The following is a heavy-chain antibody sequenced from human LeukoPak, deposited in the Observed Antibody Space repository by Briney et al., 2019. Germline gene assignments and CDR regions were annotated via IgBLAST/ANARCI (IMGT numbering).Heavy chain of an antibody. V-gene: IGHV3-30*04. CDR1: GFTFSSYA. CDR2: ISYDGSNK. D-gene: IGHD3-10*02. Sequence: GRSLRLSCAASGFTFSSYAMHWVRQAPGKGLEWVAVISYDGSNKYYADSVKGRFTISRDNSKNTLYLQMNSLRAEDTAVYYCAELGLAMIGGVWGKGTTVTISS. CDR3: AELGLAMIGGV. J-gene: IGHJ6*04.